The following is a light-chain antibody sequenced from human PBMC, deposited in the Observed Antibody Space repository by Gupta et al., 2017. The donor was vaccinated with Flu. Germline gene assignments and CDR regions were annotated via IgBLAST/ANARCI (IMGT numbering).Light chain of an antibody. CDR1: SSDVGSSKY. V-gene: IGLV2-8*01. CDR3: SSYAGNNNYV. CDR2: EVK. Sequence: QSALTQPPSASGSPGQSVTTSCTGTSSDVGSSKYVSWYQQHPGKAPKVVIYEVKKRPSGVPGRFSGSKSGNTASLTVSGLQAADEADYYCSSYAGNNNYVFGTGTQVTVL. J-gene: IGLJ1*01.